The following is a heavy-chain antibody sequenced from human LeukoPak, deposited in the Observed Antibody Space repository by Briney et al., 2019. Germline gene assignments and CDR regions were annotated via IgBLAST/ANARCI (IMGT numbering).Heavy chain of an antibody. CDR1: GYTFTSYY. V-gene: IGHV1-46*01. CDR2: INPSGGSA. D-gene: IGHD2-2*02. J-gene: IGHJ3*02. CDR3: AGVVCSSTSCYKDAFDI. Sequence: GASVKVSCKASGYTFTSYYMHWVRQAPGQGLEWMGIINPSGGSATYAQKFQGRVTMTGDTSISTAYMELSRLRSDDTAVYYCAGVVCSSTSCYKDAFDIWGQGTMVTVSS.